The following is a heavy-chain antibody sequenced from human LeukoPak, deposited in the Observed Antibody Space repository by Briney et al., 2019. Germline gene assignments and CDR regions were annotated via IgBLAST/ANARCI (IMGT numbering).Heavy chain of an antibody. V-gene: IGHV1-69*05. J-gene: IGHJ3*02. CDR2: IIPIFGTA. CDR3: ARDKGGYTMLFDI. Sequence: SVKVSCKASGGTFSSCAISWVRQAPGQGLEWMGRIIPIFGTANYAQKFQGRVTITTDESTSTAYMELSSLRSEDTAVYYCARDKGGYTMLFDIWGQGTMVTVSS. CDR1: GGTFSSCA. D-gene: IGHD5-12*01.